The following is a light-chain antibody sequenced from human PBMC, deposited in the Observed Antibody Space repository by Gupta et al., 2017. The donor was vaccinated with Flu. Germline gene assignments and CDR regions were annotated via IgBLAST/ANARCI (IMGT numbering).Light chain of an antibody. V-gene: IGLV1-51*01. J-gene: IGLJ3*02. CDR3: GKWASRMSAEV. CDR1: SSNIKNNY. Sequence: KVTMSCSGRSSNIKNNYVSWYQKLQGTANKIISDEKDKRPSGIPDRFACYKADTSAKRSTHGLQTGEEADYSGGKWASRMSAEVFGGGTKLTVL. CDR2: EKD.